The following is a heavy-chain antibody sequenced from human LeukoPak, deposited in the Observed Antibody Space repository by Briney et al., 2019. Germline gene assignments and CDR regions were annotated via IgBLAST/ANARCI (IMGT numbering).Heavy chain of an antibody. J-gene: IGHJ6*02. CDR3: ARVPDYYGSGSYYLGLYYYYYGMDV. D-gene: IGHD3-10*01. Sequence: ASVKVSCKASGYTFTSYGIIWVRQAPGQGLEWMGWISAYNGNTNYAQKLQGRVTMTTDTSTSTAYMELRSLRSDDTAVYYCARVPDYYGSGSYYLGLYYYYYGMDVWGQGTTVTVSS. CDR2: ISAYNGNT. V-gene: IGHV1-18*01. CDR1: GYTFTSYG.